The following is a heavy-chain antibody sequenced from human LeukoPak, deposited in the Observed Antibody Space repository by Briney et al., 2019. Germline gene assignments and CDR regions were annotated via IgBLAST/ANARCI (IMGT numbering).Heavy chain of an antibody. V-gene: IGHV3-23*01. Sequence: AGGSLRLSCAASGFTFSSYAMNWVRQPPGRGLEWVSAISGSGATTYYADSVKGRFTVSRDNSKNTVYLQMNSLRAEDTAVYYCARGYCTTTSCYRLDYWGRGTLGTVSS. CDR3: ARGYCTTTSCYRLDY. CDR2: ISGSGATT. D-gene: IGHD2-2*01. CDR1: GFTFSSYA. J-gene: IGHJ4*02.